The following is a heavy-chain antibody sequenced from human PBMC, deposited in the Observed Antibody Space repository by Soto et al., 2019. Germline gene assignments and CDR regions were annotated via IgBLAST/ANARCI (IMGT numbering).Heavy chain of an antibody. CDR1: GYTFTSYG. V-gene: IGHV1-18*04. Sequence: ASVKFSCKASGYTFTSYGISWVRQAPGQGLEWMGWISAYNGNTNYAQKLQGRVTMTTDTSTSTVYMELSSLRSEDTAVYYCTRRVDGYNRRYFDYWGQGTLVTVSS. CDR3: TRRVDGYNRRYFDY. J-gene: IGHJ4*02. CDR2: ISAYNGNT. D-gene: IGHD5-12*01.